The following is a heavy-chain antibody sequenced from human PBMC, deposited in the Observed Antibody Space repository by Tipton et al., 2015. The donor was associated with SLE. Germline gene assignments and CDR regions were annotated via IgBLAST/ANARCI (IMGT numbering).Heavy chain of an antibody. Sequence: TLSLTCTVSGGSVSSGSYYWSWIRQPPGKGLEWIGEINHSGSTNYNPSLKSRVTISVDKSKNQFSLKLSSVTAADTAVYFCARDSSSRYCSGGSCYSYWFDPWGQGTLVTVSS. CDR3: ARDSSSRYCSGGSCYSYWFDP. CDR1: GGSVSSGSYY. CDR2: INHSGST. J-gene: IGHJ5*02. V-gene: IGHV4-61*01. D-gene: IGHD2-15*01.